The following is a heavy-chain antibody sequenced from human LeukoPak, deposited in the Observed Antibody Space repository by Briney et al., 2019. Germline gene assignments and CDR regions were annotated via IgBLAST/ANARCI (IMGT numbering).Heavy chain of an antibody. CDR1: GGSVSSGSYY. J-gene: IGHJ2*01. D-gene: IGHD5/OR15-5a*01. Sequence: SETLSLTCTVSGGSVSSGSYYWSWIRQPPGKGLELIGYIYYSGSTNYNPSLKSRATISVDTSKNQFSLKLSSVTAADTAVYYCARGFVYAWYFDLWGRGTLVTVSS. CDR2: IYYSGST. V-gene: IGHV4-61*01. CDR3: ARGFVYAWYFDL.